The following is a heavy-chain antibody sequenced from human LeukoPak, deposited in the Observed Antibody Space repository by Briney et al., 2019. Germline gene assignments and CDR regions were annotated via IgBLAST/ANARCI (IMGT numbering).Heavy chain of an antibody. CDR1: GGSISSSSYY. Sequence: SETLSLTCTVSGGSISSSSYYWGWIRQPPGKGLEWIGSIYYSGSTNYNPSLKSRVTMSVDTSKNQFSLKLSSVTAADTAVYYCANARYDFWSGYNNYYFDYWGQGTLVTVSS. J-gene: IGHJ4*02. CDR3: ANARYDFWSGYNNYYFDY. D-gene: IGHD3-3*01. V-gene: IGHV4-39*07. CDR2: IYYSGST.